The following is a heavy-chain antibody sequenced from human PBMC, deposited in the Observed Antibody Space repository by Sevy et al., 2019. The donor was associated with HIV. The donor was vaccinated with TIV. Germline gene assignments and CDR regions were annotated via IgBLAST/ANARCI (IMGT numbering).Heavy chain of an antibody. V-gene: IGHV3-30*04. CDR1: GFTFSEFG. CDR2: ISHDGRNNK. CDR3: ARDRGEILRSAFKS. J-gene: IGHJ5*02. D-gene: IGHD3-10*01. Sequence: GGSLRLSCAASGFTFSEFGMHWVRQAPGKGLEWVAVISHDGRNNKYNADSGKGRFTISRDNSKNTLYLQMNSLGADDTAIYYCARDRGEILRSAFKSWGQGTLVTVSS.